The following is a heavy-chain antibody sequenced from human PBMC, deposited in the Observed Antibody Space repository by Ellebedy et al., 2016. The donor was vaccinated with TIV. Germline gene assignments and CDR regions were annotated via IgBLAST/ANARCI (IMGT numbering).Heavy chain of an antibody. Sequence: GESLKISXKGSGYSSTSYWIGWVRQMPGKGLEWMGIIYPGDSDTRYSPSFQGQVTISADKSISTAYLQWSSLKASDTAMYYCARHVYEYYYDSSGSQPYYYGMDVWGQGTTVTVSS. D-gene: IGHD3-22*01. V-gene: IGHV5-51*01. CDR2: IYPGDSDT. CDR1: GYSSTSYW. CDR3: ARHVYEYYYDSSGSQPYYYGMDV. J-gene: IGHJ6*02.